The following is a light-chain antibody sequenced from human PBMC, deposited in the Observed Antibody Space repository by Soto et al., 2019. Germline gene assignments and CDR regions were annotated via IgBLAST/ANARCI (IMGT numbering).Light chain of an antibody. V-gene: IGLV1-40*01. J-gene: IGLJ2*01. CDR1: SSNIGAGYD. CDR2: GNS. CDR3: QSYDSSLNGVI. Sequence: QLVLTQPPSVSGAPGQRVTISCTGSSSNIGAGYDVHWYQQLPGTAPKLLIYGNSNRPSGVPDRFSGSKSGTSASLAITGLQAEDEADYYCQSYDSSLNGVIFGGGTKLTVL.